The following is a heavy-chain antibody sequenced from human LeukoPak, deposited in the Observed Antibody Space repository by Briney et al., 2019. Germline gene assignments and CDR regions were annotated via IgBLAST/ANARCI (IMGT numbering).Heavy chain of an antibody. CDR2: SRDKGNSYTT. V-gene: IGHV3-72*01. Sequence: PGGSLRLSCAASGFTFSDHCIDWVRQAPGKGLEWVGRSRDKGNSYTTAYAASVRGRFTISRDDSKNSLYLQMNSLKIEDTAVYYCTKLARAPRDFDYWGQGTLVTVSS. D-gene: IGHD3-10*01. CDR3: TKLARAPRDFDY. J-gene: IGHJ4*01. CDR1: GFTFSDHC.